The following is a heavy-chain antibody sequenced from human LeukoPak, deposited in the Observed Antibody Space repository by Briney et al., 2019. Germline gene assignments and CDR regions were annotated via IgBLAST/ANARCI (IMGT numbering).Heavy chain of an antibody. J-gene: IGHJ4*02. CDR3: AKSMVRGVIILDY. CDR2: IYSGGST. CDR1: GLTVSSNY. D-gene: IGHD3-10*01. V-gene: IGHV3-53*01. Sequence: GGSLRLSCAASGLTVSSNYMSWVRQAPGKGLEWVSVIYSGGSTYYADSVKGRFTISRDNSKNTLYLQMNSLRAEDTAVYYFAKSMVRGVIILDYWGQGTPVTVSS.